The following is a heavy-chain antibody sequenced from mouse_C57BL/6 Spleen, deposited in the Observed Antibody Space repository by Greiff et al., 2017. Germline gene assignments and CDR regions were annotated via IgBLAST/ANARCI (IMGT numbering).Heavy chain of an antibody. CDR1: GYTFTSYW. CDR3: ARRENYGIAY. D-gene: IGHD1-1*01. Sequence: VQLQQPGAELVRPGSSVKLSCKASGYTFTSYWMHWVKQRPIQGLEWIGNIDPSDSETHYNQKFKDKATLTVDKSSSTAYMQLSSLTSEDSAVYYGARRENYGIAYWGQGTLVTVSA. V-gene: IGHV1-52*01. J-gene: IGHJ3*01. CDR2: IDPSDSET.